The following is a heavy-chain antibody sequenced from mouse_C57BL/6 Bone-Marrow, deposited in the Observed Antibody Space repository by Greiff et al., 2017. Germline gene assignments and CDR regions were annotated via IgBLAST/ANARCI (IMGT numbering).Heavy chain of an antibody. CDR3: ARGLAGFDY. D-gene: IGHD3-1*01. CDR2: ISGGGGNT. Sequence: EVMLVESGGGLVKPGGSLKLSCAASGFTFSSYTMSWVRQTPEKRLEWVATISGGGGNTYYPDSVKGRFTISRYNAKNTLYLQMSSLGSEDTALYYCARGLAGFDYWGQGTTLTVSS. V-gene: IGHV5-9*01. J-gene: IGHJ2*01. CDR1: GFTFSSYT.